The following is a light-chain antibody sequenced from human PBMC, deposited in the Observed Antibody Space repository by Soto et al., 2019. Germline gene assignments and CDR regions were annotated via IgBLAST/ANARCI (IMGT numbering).Light chain of an antibody. CDR1: SSDVGGYNY. CDR2: DVS. V-gene: IGLV2-11*01. CDR3: CSYAGSYTFVV. J-gene: IGLJ1*01. Sequence: QSVLTQPRSVSGSPGQSVTISCTGTSSDVGGYNYVSWYQQRPGKAPKLMIYDVSKRPSGVPDRFSGSKSGNTASLTISGLQAEDEADYYCCSYAGSYTFVVFGTGPKVTVL.